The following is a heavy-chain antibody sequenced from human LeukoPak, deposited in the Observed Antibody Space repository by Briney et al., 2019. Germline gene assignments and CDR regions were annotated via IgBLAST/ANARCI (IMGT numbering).Heavy chain of an antibody. CDR1: GFTFSSYG. CDR2: IRNDGSNK. CDR3: ARLPAYCSSTSCYYDY. J-gene: IGHJ4*02. V-gene: IGHV3-30*02. Sequence: GSLRLSCAASGFTFSSYGIHWVRQAPGKGLEWVAFIRNDGSNKYYADSVKGRFTVSRDNSKNTLYLQMNSLRVEDAAVYYCARLPAYCSSTSCYYDYWGQGTLVTVSS. D-gene: IGHD2-2*01.